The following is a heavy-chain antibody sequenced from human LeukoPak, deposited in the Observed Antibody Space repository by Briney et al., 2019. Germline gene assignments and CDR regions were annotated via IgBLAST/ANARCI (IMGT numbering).Heavy chain of an antibody. CDR3: AKPLEPAAGTPFDY. V-gene: IGHV3-23*01. Sequence: GGSLRLSCAASGFTFSSYAISWVRQALGKGLEWVSAISGSGGSTYYADSVKGRFTISRDNSKNTLYLQMNSLRAEDTAVYYCAKPLEPAAGTPFDYWGQGTLVTVSS. D-gene: IGHD6-13*01. CDR1: GFTFSSYA. J-gene: IGHJ4*02. CDR2: ISGSGGST.